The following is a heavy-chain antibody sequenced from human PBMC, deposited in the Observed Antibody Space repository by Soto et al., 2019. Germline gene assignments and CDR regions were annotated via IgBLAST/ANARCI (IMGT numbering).Heavy chain of an antibody. D-gene: IGHD6-6*01. CDR3: ERDRKIEYSSSPKHNWFDP. CDR2: INPNSGGT. V-gene: IGHV1-2*02. Sequence: ASVKVSCKASGYTFTGYYMHWVRQAPGQGLEWMGWINPNSGGTNYAQKFQGRVTMTRDTSISTAYMELSRLRSDDTAVYYCERDRKIEYSSSPKHNWFDPWGQGTLVTVSS. CDR1: GYTFTGYY. J-gene: IGHJ5*02.